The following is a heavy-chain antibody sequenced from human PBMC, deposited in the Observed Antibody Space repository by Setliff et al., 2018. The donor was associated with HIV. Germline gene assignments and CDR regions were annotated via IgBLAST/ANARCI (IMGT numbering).Heavy chain of an antibody. J-gene: IGHJ3*01. D-gene: IGHD2-8*01. Sequence: SETLSLTCIVSGAGVSGYSWSWIRQPPGKGLEWIGDIDSNGRLNYKTSLNRRLTVSADPSKNQISMKLSFVTAADTAIYYCARLCSNGVCRPVGDHVFDVWGQGTMVTVSS. V-gene: IGHV4-4*09. CDR1: GAGVSGYS. CDR3: ARLCSNGVCRPVGDHVFDV. CDR2: IDSNGRL.